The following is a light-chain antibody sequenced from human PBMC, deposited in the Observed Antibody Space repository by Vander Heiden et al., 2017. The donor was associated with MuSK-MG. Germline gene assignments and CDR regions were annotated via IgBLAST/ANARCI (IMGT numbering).Light chain of an antibody. J-gene: IGLJ2*01. CDR2: GVN. CDR3: SSFLSRTKVV. CDR1: MIDYTGYTY. Sequence: QPALAQPASLSGPVGQSITISCTGSMIDYTGYTYVSWYQHHVGRAPKLVLYGVNKRPSGVSGRFACSKAGDTASPTFAALPSEDEAFYFCSSFLSRTKVVFGGGTTLTVL. V-gene: IGLV2-14*03.